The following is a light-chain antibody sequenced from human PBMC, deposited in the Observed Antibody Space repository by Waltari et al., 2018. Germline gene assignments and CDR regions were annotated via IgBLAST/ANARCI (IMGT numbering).Light chain of an antibody. CDR2: GAS. V-gene: IGKV3-15*01. J-gene: IGKJ2*01. CDR1: QSVSSN. Sequence: EIVMTQSPATLSVSPGERATLSCRASQSVSSNLAWYQQKPGQAPRLLIYGASTRATGIPARFSGSGSGTEFTLTISSLQSEDFAVYYCQQYDTYPIYTFGQGTKLEIK. CDR3: QQYDTYPIYT.